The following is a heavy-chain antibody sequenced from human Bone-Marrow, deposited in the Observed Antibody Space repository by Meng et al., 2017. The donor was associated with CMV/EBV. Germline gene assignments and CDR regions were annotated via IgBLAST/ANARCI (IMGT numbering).Heavy chain of an antibody. J-gene: IGHJ4*02. CDR1: GGSFSGYY. V-gene: IGHV4-34*01. D-gene: IGHD5-12*01. CDR3: ARGRRYSGYDFSDY. Sequence: SETLSLTCAVYGGSFSGYYWSWIRQPPEKGLEWIGEINHTGRTKYNPPLKSRVTISVDTSKNQFSLKLSSVTAADTAVYYCARGRRYSGYDFSDYWGQGTLVTVSS. CDR2: INHTGRT.